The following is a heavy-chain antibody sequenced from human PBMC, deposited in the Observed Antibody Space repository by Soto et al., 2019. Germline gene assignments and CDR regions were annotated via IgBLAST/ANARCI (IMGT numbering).Heavy chain of an antibody. V-gene: IGHV1-69*01. Sequence: QVQLVQSGAEVKKPGSSVKVSCKASGGTFSSYAISWVRQAPGQGLEWMGGIIPIFGTANYAQKFQGRVTITADESTSTAYMELSSLRSEDTAVYYCSKVSVVPRLTQLYFDFVGQGTLVTLSS. CDR3: SKVSVVPRLTQLYFDF. CDR1: GGTFSSYA. D-gene: IGHD3-22*01. CDR2: IIPIFGTA. J-gene: IGHJ4*02.